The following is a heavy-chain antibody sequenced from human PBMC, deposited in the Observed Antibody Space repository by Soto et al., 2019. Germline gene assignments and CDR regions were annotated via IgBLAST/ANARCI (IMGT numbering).Heavy chain of an antibody. D-gene: IGHD2-2*02. CDR3: ARVPYCSSTSCYIFGY. Sequence: QVQLVQSGAEVKKPGASVKVSCKASGYTFTGYYMHWMRQAPGQGLEWMGWINPNSGGTNYAQKFQGRVTMTRDTSISTAYMELSRLRSDDTAVYYCARVPYCSSTSCYIFGYWGQGTLVTVSS. CDR2: INPNSGGT. CDR1: GYTFTGYY. J-gene: IGHJ4*02. V-gene: IGHV1-2*02.